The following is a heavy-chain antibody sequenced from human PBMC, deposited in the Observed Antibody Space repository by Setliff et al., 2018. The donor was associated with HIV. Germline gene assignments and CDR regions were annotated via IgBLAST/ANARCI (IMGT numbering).Heavy chain of an antibody. CDR3: ARAGYYYYYYYMDV. Sequence: TLSLTCTVSGDSISSGAYYWSWIRQHPGKGLEWIGYIYYSGSTYYNPSLKSRVTISIDTSKNQFFLKLSSVTAADAAVYYCARAGYYYYYYYMDVWGKGTTVTVSS. J-gene: IGHJ6*03. V-gene: IGHV4-31*03. D-gene: IGHD6-25*01. CDR1: GDSISSGAYY. CDR2: IYYSGST.